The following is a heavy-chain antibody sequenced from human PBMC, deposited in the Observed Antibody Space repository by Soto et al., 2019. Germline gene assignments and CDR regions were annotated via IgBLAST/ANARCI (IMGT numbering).Heavy chain of an antibody. CDR3: AKAVVVVMSPFDS. J-gene: IGHJ4*02. CDR2: ISNSGSTT. V-gene: IGHV3-23*01. D-gene: IGHD2-21*01. CDR1: GFSFSKFD. Sequence: EVQLLKSGGGLVQPGGSLRLSCEASGFSFSKFDMGWVRQAPGKGLEWVSSISNSGSTTYYADSVRGRFAISRDNSQKTLYLQMTSLRAEDTALYFCAKAVVVVMSPFDSWGQGTLVSVSS.